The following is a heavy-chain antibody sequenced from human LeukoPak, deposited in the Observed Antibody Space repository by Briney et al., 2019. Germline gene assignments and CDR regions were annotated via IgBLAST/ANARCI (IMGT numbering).Heavy chain of an antibody. CDR3: ARTSGYSYGYSDY. V-gene: IGHV1-2*02. D-gene: IGHD5-18*01. CDR1: GYTLTDLS. J-gene: IGHJ4*02. Sequence: GGSVKVSCKVSGYTLTDLSMHWVRQAPGKGLEWMGWINPNSGGTNYAQKFQGRVTMTRDTSISTAYMELSRLRSDDTAVYYCARTSGYSYGYSDYWGQGTLVTVSS. CDR2: INPNSGGT.